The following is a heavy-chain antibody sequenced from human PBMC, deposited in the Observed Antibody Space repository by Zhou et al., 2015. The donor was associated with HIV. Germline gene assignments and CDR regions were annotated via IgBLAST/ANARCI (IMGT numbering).Heavy chain of an antibody. CDR1: GGTFSSYA. J-gene: IGHJ6*03. D-gene: IGHD2-15*01. Sequence: QVQLVQSGAEVKKPGSSVKVSCKASGGTFSSYAISWVRQAPGQGLEWMGGIIPIFGTANYAQKFQGRVTITADESTSTAYMELSSLRSEDTAVYYCARDSRDIVVVVAARRPYYYYMDVWGKGTTVTVSS. CDR2: IIPIFGTA. CDR3: ARDSRDIVVVVAARRPYYYYMDV. V-gene: IGHV1-69*01.